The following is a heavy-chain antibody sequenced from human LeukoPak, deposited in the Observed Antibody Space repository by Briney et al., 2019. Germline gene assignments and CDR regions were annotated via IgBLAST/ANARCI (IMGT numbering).Heavy chain of an antibody. CDR1: GFTFSSYG. D-gene: IGHD2-15*01. CDR3: AKDQSVVVAASVLDY. J-gene: IGHJ4*02. V-gene: IGHV3-30*02. CDR2: IRYDGSNK. Sequence: PGGSLRLSCAASGFTFSSYGMHWVRQAPGKGLEWVAVIRYDGSNKYYADSVKGRFTISRDNSKNTLYLQMNSLRAEDTAVYYCAKDQSVVVAASVLDYWGQGTLVTVSS.